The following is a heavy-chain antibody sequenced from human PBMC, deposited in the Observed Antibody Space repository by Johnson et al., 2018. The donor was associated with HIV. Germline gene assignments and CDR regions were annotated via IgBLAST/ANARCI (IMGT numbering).Heavy chain of an antibody. CDR1: GFAFSSYG. J-gene: IGHJ3*02. V-gene: IGHV3-NL1*01. Sequence: QVQLVESGGGVVQPGGSLRLSCAASGFAFSSYGMHWVRQAPGKGLEWVSSISWNSGSIGYADSVKGRFTISRDNAKNSLYLQMNSLRAEDTAVYYCAKADYGGNPDDAFDIWGQGTMVTVSS. CDR3: AKADYGGNPDDAFDI. D-gene: IGHD4-23*01. CDR2: ISWNSGSI.